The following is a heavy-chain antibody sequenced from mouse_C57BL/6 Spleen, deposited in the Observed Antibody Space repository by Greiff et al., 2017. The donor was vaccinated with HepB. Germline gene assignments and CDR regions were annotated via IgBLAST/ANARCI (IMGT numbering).Heavy chain of an antibody. CDR1: GFTFSDYG. CDR3: ARGGGYDGAMDY. CDR2: ISSGSSTI. V-gene: IGHV5-17*01. J-gene: IGHJ4*01. D-gene: IGHD2-2*01. Sequence: EVNVVESGGGLVKPGGSLKLSCAASGFTFSDYGMHWVRQAPEKGLEWVAYISSGSSTIYYADTVKGRFTISRDNAKNTLFLQMTSLRSEDTAMYYCARGGGYDGAMDYWGQGTSVTVSS.